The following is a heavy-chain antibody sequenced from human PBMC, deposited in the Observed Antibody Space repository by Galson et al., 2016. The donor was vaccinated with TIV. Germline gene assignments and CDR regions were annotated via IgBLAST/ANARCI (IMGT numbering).Heavy chain of an antibody. V-gene: IGHV1-69*13. J-gene: IGHJ6*02. CDR3: ARGGHYALDV. CDR1: GGVFNNWA. D-gene: IGHD3-16*01. CDR2: IIPLSGP. Sequence: SVKVSCKASGGVFNNWAIIWVRQAPGQGLEWMGGIIPLSGPTYPDKYQGRLAVTATYMDLSSLRLDDTAVYYCARGGHYALDVWGQGTSVIVPS.